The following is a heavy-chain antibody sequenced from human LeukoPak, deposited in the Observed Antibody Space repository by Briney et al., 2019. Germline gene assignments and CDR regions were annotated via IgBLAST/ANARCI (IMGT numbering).Heavy chain of an antibody. J-gene: IGHJ4*02. V-gene: IGHV4-61*02. Sequence: SQTRSPTSTVSAGSISSGSYYCSWIRQPAGKGLEWIGRIYTSGSTNYNPSPKSRVTISVDTSKNQFSLKLSSVTAADTAVYYCARAAVRDGYNNEYYFDYWGQGTLVTVSS. CDR2: IYTSGST. CDR3: ARAAVRDGYNNEYYFDY. CDR1: AGSISSGSYY. D-gene: IGHD5-24*01.